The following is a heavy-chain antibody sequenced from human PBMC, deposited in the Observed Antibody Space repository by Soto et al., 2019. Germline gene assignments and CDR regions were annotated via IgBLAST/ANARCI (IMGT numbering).Heavy chain of an antibody. J-gene: IGHJ6*02. Sequence: QITLKESGPTLVKPTQTLTLTCTFSGFSLSTSGVGVGWLHQPPGKALEWLALLYWDDHKRYTPSLRSRLTINKDTSKNQVILKMTNMDPVDTATYYGIQSRCGGDCLQSYASHYYYGIDVWGQGTTVTVPS. D-gene: IGHD2-21*02. CDR3: IQSRCGGDCLQSYASHYYYGIDV. V-gene: IGHV2-5*02. CDR1: GFSLSTSGVG. CDR2: LYWDDHK.